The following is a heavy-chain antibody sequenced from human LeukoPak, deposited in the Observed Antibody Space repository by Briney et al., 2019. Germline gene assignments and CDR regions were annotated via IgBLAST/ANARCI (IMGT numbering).Heavy chain of an antibody. CDR2: IYPGDSDT. J-gene: IGHJ2*01. CDR3: ARLYSNYGFGSGYFDL. Sequence: GESLKISCKGSGCSFTNYWIGWVRQMPGKGLEWMGIIYPGDSDTRYSPSFQGQVTISADKSISTAYLQWSSLKASDTAMYHCARLYSNYGFGSGYFDLWGRGTLVTVSS. CDR1: GCSFTNYW. D-gene: IGHD4-11*01. V-gene: IGHV5-51*01.